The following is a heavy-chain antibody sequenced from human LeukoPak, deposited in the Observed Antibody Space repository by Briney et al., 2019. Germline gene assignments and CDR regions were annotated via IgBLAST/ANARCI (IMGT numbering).Heavy chain of an antibody. CDR3: AQGGYFAFDF. CDR2: INRSGRT. J-gene: IGHJ3*01. Sequence: AGSLRPSCVASGFTFSTYDMQWVRQAPGKRLEWVSGINRSGRTYYTDSVKGRFTISRDNSKIVLYLEMNGLRAEDTAVYYCAQGGYFAFDFWGQGTVVTVSS. D-gene: IGHD2-2*03. V-gene: IGHV3-23*01. CDR1: GFTFSTYD.